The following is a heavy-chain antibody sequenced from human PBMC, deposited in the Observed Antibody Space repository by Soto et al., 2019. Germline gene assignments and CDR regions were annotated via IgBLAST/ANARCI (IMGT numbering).Heavy chain of an antibody. D-gene: IGHD3-10*01. Sequence: QAQLVQSGAEVKKPGDSVKVSCKASGYTFSNYGISWVRQAPGQGLEWMGWITVYNANTHYSEKCQARDTMTTDKSTNTAYMDLWTLRSDDTAAYYCARALSYGSYWYFDLWGRGTLVTVSS. CDR2: ITVYNANT. CDR3: ARALSYGSYWYFDL. V-gene: IGHV1-18*01. J-gene: IGHJ2*01. CDR1: GYTFSNYG.